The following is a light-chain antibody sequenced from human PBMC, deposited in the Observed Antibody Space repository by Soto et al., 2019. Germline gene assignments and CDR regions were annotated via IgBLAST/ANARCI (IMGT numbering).Light chain of an antibody. J-gene: IGLJ2*01. CDR3: SSSLRSDNLV. Sequence: QSVLTQPASVSASPGQSITITCTGGNSDIGTTNFVSWYQQYPGKGPKLIIYEVTKRPSGVSTRFAGSRSGTTASLTISGLQAEDEAHYYCSSSLRSDNLVFGGGTKVTVL. CDR2: EVT. V-gene: IGLV2-23*02. CDR1: NSDIGTTNF.